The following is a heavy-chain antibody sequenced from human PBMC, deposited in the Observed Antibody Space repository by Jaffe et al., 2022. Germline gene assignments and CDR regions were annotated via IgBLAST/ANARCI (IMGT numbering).Heavy chain of an antibody. V-gene: IGHV4-34*01. CDR1: GGSFSGYY. Sequence: QVQLQQWGAGLLKPSETLSLTCAVYGGSFSGYYWSWIRQPPGKGLEWIGEINHSGSTNYNPSLKSRVTISVDTSKNQFSLKLSSVTAADTAVYYCATEPYYGSGSSYYFDYWGQGTLVTVSS. J-gene: IGHJ4*02. D-gene: IGHD3-10*01. CDR3: ATEPYYGSGSSYYFDY. CDR2: INHSGST.